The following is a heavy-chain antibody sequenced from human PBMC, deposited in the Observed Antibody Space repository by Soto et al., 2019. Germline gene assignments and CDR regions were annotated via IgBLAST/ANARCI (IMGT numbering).Heavy chain of an antibody. Sequence: PGESLKISFKGSGYSFTSYWISWVRQMPVKGLGWMGRIDPSDSYTNYSPSFQGHVTISADKSISTAYLQWSSLKASDTAMYYCARQRGSGSSWYVGYYGMDVWGQGTTVTVSS. D-gene: IGHD6-13*01. CDR2: IDPSDSYT. V-gene: IGHV5-10-1*01. CDR3: ARQRGSGSSWYVGYYGMDV. CDR1: GYSFTSYW. J-gene: IGHJ6*02.